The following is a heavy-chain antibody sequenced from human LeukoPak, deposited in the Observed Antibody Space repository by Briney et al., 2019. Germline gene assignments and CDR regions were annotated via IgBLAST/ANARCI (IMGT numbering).Heavy chain of an antibody. V-gene: IGHV3-23*01. J-gene: IGHJ4*02. CDR1: GFTFSSYA. Sequence: PGGSLRLSCAASGFTFSSYAMSWVRQTPGKGLEWVSTISGSGGSTYYADSVKGRFTISRDNSKNTLYLQMNSLRAEGTAVYYCARGPYGDYVDALDYWGQGTLVTVSS. CDR2: ISGSGGST. D-gene: IGHD4-17*01. CDR3: ARGPYGDYVDALDY.